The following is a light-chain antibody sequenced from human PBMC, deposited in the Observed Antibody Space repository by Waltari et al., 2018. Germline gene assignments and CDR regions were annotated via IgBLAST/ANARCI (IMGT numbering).Light chain of an antibody. CDR3: QQYNGYSGT. Sequence: MTQSPVTLSVSPGEGATLSCRASQRISRWLAWYQHKPGKAPKLLIYAASSLQNGVPSRFSGSGSDTEFTLTISSLQPDDFATYYCQQYNGYSGTFGQGTKVEIK. CDR1: QRISRW. J-gene: IGKJ1*01. V-gene: IGKV1-5*01. CDR2: AAS.